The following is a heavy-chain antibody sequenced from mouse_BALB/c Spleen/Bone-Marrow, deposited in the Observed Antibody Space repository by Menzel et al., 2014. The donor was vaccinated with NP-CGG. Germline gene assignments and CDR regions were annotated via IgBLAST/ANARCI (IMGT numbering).Heavy chain of an antibody. J-gene: IGHJ4*01. D-gene: IGHD3-3*01. CDR3: ARIGRARGYAMDY. V-gene: IGHV5-17*02. Sequence: EVKLMESGGGLVQPGGSRKLSCAASGITFRNFGMHWVRPAPEKGLEWVAYISSGSSTIYYADTLKGRFTISRDNPKNTLFLQMTSLRSEDTAMYYCARIGRARGYAMDYWDQGTSVTVSS. CDR2: ISSGSSTI. CDR1: GITFRNFG.